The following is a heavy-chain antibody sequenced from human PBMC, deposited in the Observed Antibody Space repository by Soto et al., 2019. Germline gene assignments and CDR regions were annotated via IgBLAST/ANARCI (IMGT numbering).Heavy chain of an antibody. V-gene: IGHV4-31*03. D-gene: IGHD6-6*01. CDR2: IYYSGST. J-gene: IGHJ5*02. CDR3: ARGRYSSSSVRPYNWFDP. CDR1: GGSISSGGYY. Sequence: PSETLSLTCTVSGGSISSGGYYWSWIRQHPGKGLEWIGYIYYSGSTYYNPSLKSRVTISVDTSKNQFSLKLSSVTAADTAVYYCARGRYSSSSVRPYNWFDPWGQGTLVTVSS.